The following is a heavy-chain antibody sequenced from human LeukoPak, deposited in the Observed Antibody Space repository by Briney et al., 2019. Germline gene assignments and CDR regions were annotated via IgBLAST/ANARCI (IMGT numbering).Heavy chain of an antibody. D-gene: IGHD2-2*01. CDR2: IYTSGST. J-gene: IGHJ6*02. CDR3: ARDRPCSSTSCSYGYYYYGMDV. V-gene: IGHV4-4*07. CDR1: GGSISSYY. Sequence: SETLSLTCTVSGGSISSYYWSWIRQPAGKGLEWIGRIYTSGSTNYNPSLKSRVTMSVDTSKNQFSLKLSSVTAADTAVYYCARDRPCSSTSCSYGYYYYGMDVWGQGTTVTVSS.